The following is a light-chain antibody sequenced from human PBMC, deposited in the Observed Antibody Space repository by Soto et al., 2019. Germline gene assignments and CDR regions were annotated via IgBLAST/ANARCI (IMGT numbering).Light chain of an antibody. CDR2: IND. CDR1: PSNIGKTT. CDR3: AAWDDSLNGHV. V-gene: IGLV1-44*01. Sequence: QSVLTQPPSASGTPGQRVTISCSGSPSNIGKTTVSWFQLLPGTAPKVLISINDKRPLGVPDRFSGSKSGTSASLAISGLQSEDEADYYCAAWDDSLNGHVFGTGTKLSVL. J-gene: IGLJ1*01.